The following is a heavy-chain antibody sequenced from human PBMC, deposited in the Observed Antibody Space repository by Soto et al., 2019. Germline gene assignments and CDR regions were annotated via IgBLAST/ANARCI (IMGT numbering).Heavy chain of an antibody. J-gene: IGHJ4*01. CDR1: GFTFSSYE. CDR3: ARKFAGNYDRSSFRPYYFDN. Sequence: GGSLRLSCAASGFTFSSYEMNWVRQAPGKGLEWVSYISSSGSTIYYADSVKGRFTISRDNAKNSLYLQMNSLRVEDTAVYYCARKFAGNYDRSSFRPYYFDNWGQGTLVTVSS. D-gene: IGHD3-22*01. V-gene: IGHV3-48*03. CDR2: ISSSGSTI.